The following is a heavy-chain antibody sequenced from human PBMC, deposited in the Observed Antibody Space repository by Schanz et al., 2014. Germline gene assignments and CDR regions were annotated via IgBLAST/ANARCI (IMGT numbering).Heavy chain of an antibody. J-gene: IGHJ5*01. CDR2: ISSGSFTS. CDR1: QFTFSAYA. CDR3: ARGPGGATYTHVDS. V-gene: IGHV3-48*02. D-gene: IGHD1-26*01. Sequence: EVQLVESGGCLVQPGGSLRLSCAASQFTFSAYAMNWVRQAPGKGLQWVSYISSGSFTSYYADSLKGRFTISRDDAKNTLYLQMNRLKDEDTAVYYCARGPGGATYTHVDSWGQGTLVTVSS.